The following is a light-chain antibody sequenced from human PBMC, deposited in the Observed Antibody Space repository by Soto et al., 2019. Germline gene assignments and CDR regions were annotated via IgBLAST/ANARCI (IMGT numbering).Light chain of an antibody. Sequence: EIVLKKSPATLSLSRGERATISCRASQRVGRSLGWYQQKRGPAPRLLIYGASKRAPGIPVRFSASGSGTDFTLSISSLEPEEFAVYYCQHRSNWEYTFGQGTKLETK. V-gene: IGKV3-11*01. CDR1: QRVGRS. J-gene: IGKJ2*01. CDR2: GAS. CDR3: QHRSNWEYT.